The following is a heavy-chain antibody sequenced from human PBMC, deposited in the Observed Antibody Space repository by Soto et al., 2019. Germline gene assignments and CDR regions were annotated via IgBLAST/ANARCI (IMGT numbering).Heavy chain of an antibody. CDR1: GFTFRSYA. CDR3: ARSRSGAVADSFDF. J-gene: IGHJ4*02. V-gene: IGHV3-30*04. Sequence: QVQVVESGGGVVQPGRSLRLSCAASGFTFRSYAIHWVRQAPGKGREWVAVISRDGSNKYYVDSVKGRFTISRDNSKDTVYLQMNSLRDEDSAVFYCARSRSGAVADSFDFWGQGTLVTVSS. D-gene: IGHD3-10*01. CDR2: ISRDGSNK.